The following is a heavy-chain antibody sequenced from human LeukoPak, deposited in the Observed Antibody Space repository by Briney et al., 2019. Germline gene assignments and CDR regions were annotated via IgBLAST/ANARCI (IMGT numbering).Heavy chain of an antibody. CDR2: INPNSGGT. D-gene: IGHD2-15*01. CDR1: GYTFTGYY. Sequence: GASVKVSCKASGYTFTGYYMHWVRQAPGQGLEWMGWINPNSGGTNYAQKFQGRVTMTRDTSISTAYMELSRLRSDDTAVYYCASPLSSGSGSTPLDYWGQGTLVTVS. J-gene: IGHJ4*02. V-gene: IGHV1-2*02. CDR3: ASPLSSGSGSTPLDY.